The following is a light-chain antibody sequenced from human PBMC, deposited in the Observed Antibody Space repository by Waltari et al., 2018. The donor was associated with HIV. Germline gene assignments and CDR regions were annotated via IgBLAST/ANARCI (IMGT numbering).Light chain of an antibody. CDR3: QHRGHWPS. CDR2: DAS. Sequence: TPSPPILALPSGRTATLSCRASQNIGNRLAWYKFKPGQPPLLLIFDASRRANAGPDRFSGSGSGTNFTLTLSNLRPWDSAMYYCQHRGHWPSFGGGTRVEI. V-gene: IGKV3D-20*02. CDR1: QNIGNR. J-gene: IGKJ4*01.